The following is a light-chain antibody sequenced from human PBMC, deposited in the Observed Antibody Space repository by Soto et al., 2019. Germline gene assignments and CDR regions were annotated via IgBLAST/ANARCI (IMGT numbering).Light chain of an antibody. V-gene: IGLV2-14*03. CDR1: SSDIGGHDD. Sequence: QSVLTQPASVSGSPGQSITISCTGTSSDIGGHDDVSWYQQHPGKVPKLLIYGVTYRPSGVSNRFSGSKSGNVASLTISGLQAEDEADYYCCSYTSYLTAYVFGNGPKVTV. CDR2: GVT. J-gene: IGLJ1*01. CDR3: CSYTSYLTAYV.